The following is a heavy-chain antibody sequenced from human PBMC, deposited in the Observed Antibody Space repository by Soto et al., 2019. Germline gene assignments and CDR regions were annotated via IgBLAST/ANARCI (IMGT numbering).Heavy chain of an antibody. CDR3: ARNYYDSSGYYGS. J-gene: IGHJ4*02. CDR2: IYYSGST. CDR1: GGYISSYY. Sequence: SETLSLTCTVSGGYISSYYCSWIRQPPGKGLEWIGYIYYSGSTNYNPSLKSRVTISVDTSKNQFSLKLSSVTAADTAVYYCARNYYDSSGYYGSWGQGTLVTVSS. D-gene: IGHD3-22*01. V-gene: IGHV4-59*01.